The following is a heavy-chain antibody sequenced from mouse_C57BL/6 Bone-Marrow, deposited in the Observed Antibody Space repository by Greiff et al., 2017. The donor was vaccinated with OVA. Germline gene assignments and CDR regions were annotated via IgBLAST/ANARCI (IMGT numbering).Heavy chain of an antibody. J-gene: IGHJ4*01. CDR2: IHPSDSDT. CDR3: AMERQLRLRPTAMDY. D-gene: IGHD3-2*02. V-gene: IGHV1-74*01. Sequence: VQLQQPGAELVKPGASVKVSCKASGYTFTSYWMHWVKQRPGQGLEWIGRIHPSDSDTNYNQKFKGKATLTVDKSSSTAYMQLSSLTSEDSAVYYCAMERQLRLRPTAMDYWGQGTSVTVSS. CDR1: GYTFTSYW.